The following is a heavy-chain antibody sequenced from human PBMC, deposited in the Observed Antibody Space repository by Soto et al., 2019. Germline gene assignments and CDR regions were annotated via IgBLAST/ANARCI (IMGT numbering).Heavy chain of an antibody. D-gene: IGHD3-22*01. CDR1: GFTFSSYG. CDR3: VRATYFSDSSGYTRCLDY. V-gene: IGHV3-72*01. CDR2: SRDKPQGYST. J-gene: IGHJ4*02. Sequence: EVELLESGGGLAQPGGSLRLSCAASGFTFSSYGMHWVRQAPGRGLEWVGRSRDKPQGYSTAYAASVKGRFTTSRDESKNSAYLQMNSLKTEDTAVYYCVRATYFSDSSGYTRCLDYWGQGTLVTVSS.